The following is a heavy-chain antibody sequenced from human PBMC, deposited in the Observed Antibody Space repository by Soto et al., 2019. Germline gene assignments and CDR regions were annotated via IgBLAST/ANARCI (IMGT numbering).Heavy chain of an antibody. D-gene: IGHD2-15*01. J-gene: IGHJ4*02. CDR3: AKGSPSRLRPFDY. CDR1: GFTFGSYA. V-gene: IGHV3-23*01. Sequence: GGSLRLSCAASGFTFGSYAMSWFGQAPGKGLERVSAISGSGGSTYYADSVKGRFTISRDNSKNTLYLQMNSLRAEDTAVYYCAKGSPSRLRPFDYWGQGTLVTVSS. CDR2: ISGSGGST.